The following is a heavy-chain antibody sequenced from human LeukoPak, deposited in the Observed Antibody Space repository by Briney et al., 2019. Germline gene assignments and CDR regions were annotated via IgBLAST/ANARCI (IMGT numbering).Heavy chain of an antibody. CDR2: VRYDESTK. V-gene: IGHV3-30*02. Sequence: GGSLRLSCAASGFTFSNYGMHWVRQAPGKGLEWVAFVRYDESTKFYADSVKGRFTISRDNSKNTLYLQMNSLRAEDTAVYYCATDYYDSSGYWTSDYWGQGTLVTVSS. CDR1: GFTFSNYG. CDR3: ATDYYDSSGYWTSDY. D-gene: IGHD3-22*01. J-gene: IGHJ4*02.